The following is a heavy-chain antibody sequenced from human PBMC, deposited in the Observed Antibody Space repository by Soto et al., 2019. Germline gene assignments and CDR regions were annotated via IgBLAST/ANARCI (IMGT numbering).Heavy chain of an antibody. CDR3: ARGVHSTSSYYYSYGLDV. D-gene: IGHD2-2*01. CDR1: GFAFNTHW. CDR2: INQDESAK. V-gene: IGHV3-7*05. Sequence: EVQLVESGGGLVQPGGSLRLSCTTSGFAFNTHWMSWVRQAPGKGLEWVANINQDESAKYYVDSVEGRFTVSRDNAKTSVCLQMNSLRAEDTAVYYCARGVHSTSSYYYSYGLDVWGQGTKVIVSS. J-gene: IGHJ6*02.